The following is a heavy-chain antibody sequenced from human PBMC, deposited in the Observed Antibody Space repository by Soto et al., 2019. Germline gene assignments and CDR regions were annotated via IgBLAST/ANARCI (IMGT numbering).Heavy chain of an antibody. Sequence: PSETLSLTCAVSGYSISSGYYWGWIRQPAGKGLEWIGSIYHSGSTYYNPSLKSRVTISVDTSKNQFSLKLSSVTAADTAVYYCAREWGTYYYDSSGYSHDAFDIWGQGTMVTVSS. CDR1: GYSISSGYY. CDR2: IYHSGST. CDR3: AREWGTYYYDSSGYSHDAFDI. V-gene: IGHV4-38-2*02. J-gene: IGHJ3*02. D-gene: IGHD3-22*01.